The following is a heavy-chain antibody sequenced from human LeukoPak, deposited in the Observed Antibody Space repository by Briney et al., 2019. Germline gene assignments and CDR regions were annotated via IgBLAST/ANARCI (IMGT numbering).Heavy chain of an antibody. CDR2: IYYRGST. CDR3: ARSGYDLLFGFDY. D-gene: IGHD5-12*01. J-gene: IGHJ4*02. V-gene: IGHV4-31*03. Sequence: PSETLSLTCTVSGGSISSGGYYWSWIRQHPGKGLEWIGYIYYRGSTYYNPSLKSRVTISVDTSKNQFSLKLSSVTAADTAVYYCARSGYDLLFGFDYWGQGTLVTVSS. CDR1: GGSISSGGYY.